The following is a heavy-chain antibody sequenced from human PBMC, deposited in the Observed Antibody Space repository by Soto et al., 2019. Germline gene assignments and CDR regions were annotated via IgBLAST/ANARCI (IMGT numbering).Heavy chain of an antibody. CDR2: ISWNSGSI. V-gene: IGHV3-9*01. Sequence: PGGSLRLSCAASGFTFDDYAMHWVRQAPGKGLEWVSGISWNSGSIGYADSVKGRFTISRDNAKNSLYLQMNSLRAEDTALYYCAKDIGVYGQGVDYWGQGTLVTVSS. CDR3: AKDIGVYGQGVDY. J-gene: IGHJ4*02. D-gene: IGHD4-17*01. CDR1: GFTFDDYA.